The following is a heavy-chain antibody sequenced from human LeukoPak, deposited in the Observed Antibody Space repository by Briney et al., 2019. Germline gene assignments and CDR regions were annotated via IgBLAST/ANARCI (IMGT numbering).Heavy chain of an antibody. CDR2: IYSGGTT. J-gene: IGHJ6*03. CDR1: GFTVSGNY. D-gene: IGHD3-10*01. CDR3: AKDSAFYYIDV. Sequence: QPGGSLRLSCAVSGFTVSGNYMSWVRQAPGKGLEWVSLIYSGGTTYYADSVKGRFTISRDNSKNTLYLQMNSLKGDDTAVYYCAKDSAFYYIDVWGKGTTVIISS. V-gene: IGHV3-53*05.